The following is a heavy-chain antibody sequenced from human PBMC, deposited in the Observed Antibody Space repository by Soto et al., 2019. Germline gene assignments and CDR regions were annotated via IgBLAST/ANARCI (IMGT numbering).Heavy chain of an antibody. V-gene: IGHV4-30-2*01. Sequence: QLQLQESGSGLVKPSQTLSLTCAVSGGSINRGGYSWNWIRQPPGQGLEWIGYIYHTGNTYYNPSLKSRVTISLDRSNNQFSLRLTSVTAADTAVYFCVRGYTDYDWSPYNYYGMDVWGQGTSVTVSS. D-gene: IGHD5-12*01. J-gene: IGHJ6*02. CDR1: GGSINRGGYS. CDR3: VRGYTDYDWSPYNYYGMDV. CDR2: IYHTGNT.